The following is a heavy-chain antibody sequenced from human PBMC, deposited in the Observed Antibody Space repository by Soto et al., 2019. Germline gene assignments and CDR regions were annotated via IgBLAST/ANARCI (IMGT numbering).Heavy chain of an antibody. J-gene: IGHJ4*02. V-gene: IGHV4-59*02. CDR2: VYYTGST. CDR3: ARDWGRSNYFDY. CDR1: GGSVNTFY. Sequence: QVQLQESGPGRVKPSETLSLTCTVSGGSVNTFYWSWIRQPPGKGLEWVGHVYYTGSTDYNPSLKSRVTISVDTTKNQVSLKLNSVTTADTAVYFCARDWGRSNYFDYWGQGTLVTVSS. D-gene: IGHD3-16*01.